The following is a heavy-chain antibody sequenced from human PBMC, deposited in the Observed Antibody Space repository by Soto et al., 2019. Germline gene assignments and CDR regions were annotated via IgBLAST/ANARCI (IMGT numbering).Heavy chain of an antibody. CDR3: ARDGTGWTGGEH. D-gene: IGHD6-19*01. J-gene: IGHJ4*02. CDR1: GFTFSDYD. V-gene: IGHV3-33*01. Sequence: GGALSLSCAASGFTFSDYDMHWGRQAPGKRLEWVAVLWRDGSKVYYADSVKGRFTISRDNSKNTLYLEMNSLRVEDTAVYYCARDGTGWTGGEHWGQGTLVTVS. CDR2: LWRDGSKV.